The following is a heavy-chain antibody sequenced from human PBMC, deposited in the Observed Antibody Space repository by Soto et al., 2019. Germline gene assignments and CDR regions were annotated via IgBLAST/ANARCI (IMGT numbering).Heavy chain of an antibody. J-gene: IGHJ6*02. D-gene: IGHD6-6*01. CDR1: GYTFTGYY. Sequence: ASVKVSCKASGYTFTGYYMHWVRQAPGQGLEWMGWINPNSGGTNYAQKFQGRVTMTRDTSISTAYMELSRLRSDDTAVYYCARDMFPSQFKYSSPHYYYYYGMDVWGQGTTVTVSS. CDR2: INPNSGGT. V-gene: IGHV1-2*02. CDR3: ARDMFPSQFKYSSPHYYYYYGMDV.